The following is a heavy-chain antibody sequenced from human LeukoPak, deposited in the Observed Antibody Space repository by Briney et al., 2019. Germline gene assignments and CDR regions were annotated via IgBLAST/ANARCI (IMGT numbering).Heavy chain of an antibody. CDR1: GFTFSSYG. J-gene: IGHJ4*02. Sequence: GRSLRLSCAASGFTFSSYGMHWVRQAPGKGLEWVAVIWYDGSKKYYGDSMKGRFTISRDNSKNMLYLQMNSLRAEDTAVYYCANLGRGDYYDSSGYYLPWGYWGQGTLVTVSS. D-gene: IGHD3-22*01. CDR2: IWYDGSKK. V-gene: IGHV3-33*06. CDR3: ANLGRGDYYDSSGYYLPWGY.